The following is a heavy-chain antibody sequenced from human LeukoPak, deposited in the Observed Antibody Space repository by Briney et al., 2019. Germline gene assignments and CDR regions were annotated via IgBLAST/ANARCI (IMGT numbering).Heavy chain of an antibody. D-gene: IGHD5-12*01. Sequence: SETLSLTCAVYGGSFSGYYWSWIRQPPGKGLEWIGEINHSGSTNYNPSLKSRVTISVDTSKNQFSLKLSSVTAADTAVYYCARGTGEWLRRRVNWFDPWGQGTLVTVSS. V-gene: IGHV4-34*01. CDR3: ARGTGEWLRRRVNWFDP. CDR1: GGSFSGYY. J-gene: IGHJ5*02. CDR2: INHSGST.